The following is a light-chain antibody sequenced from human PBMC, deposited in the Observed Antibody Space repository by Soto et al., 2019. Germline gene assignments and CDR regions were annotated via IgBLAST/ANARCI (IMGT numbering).Light chain of an antibody. V-gene: IGKV3-20*01. Sequence: EIVLTQSPGTLSLSPGERATLSCRASQSVTYLVWYQQKPGQAPRLLIYGASSRATGIPDRFSGSGSGTDFTLTISRLEPEDFAVYYCQHSGSSPWTFGQGTKVEIK. CDR3: QHSGSSPWT. CDR2: GAS. CDR1: QSVTY. J-gene: IGKJ1*01.